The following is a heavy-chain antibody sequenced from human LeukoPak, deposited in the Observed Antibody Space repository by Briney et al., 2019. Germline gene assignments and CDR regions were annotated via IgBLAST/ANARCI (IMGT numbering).Heavy chain of an antibody. Sequence: GGSLRLSCVASGFTFSNYAISLIRQAPGKGLEWVSGISGSGGSTYYADSVKGRFTISRDNSQNTLYLHMNSLRADDTAVYYCSKEAVPTIVLHDIPLDYWGQGTLVTVSS. V-gene: IGHV3-23*01. CDR2: ISGSGGST. D-gene: IGHD4-11*01. CDR3: SKEAVPTIVLHDIPLDY. CDR1: GFTFSNYA. J-gene: IGHJ4*02.